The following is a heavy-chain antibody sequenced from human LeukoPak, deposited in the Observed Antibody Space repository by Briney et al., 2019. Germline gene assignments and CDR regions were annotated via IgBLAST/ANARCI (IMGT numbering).Heavy chain of an antibody. D-gene: IGHD2-2*03. CDR2: IYPSGRT. CDR1: SGFMTDSC. J-gene: IGHJ4*02. V-gene: IGHV4-59*12. CDR3: TREGYNRSGYFLDF. Sequence: SETLSLTCSVSSGFMTDSCWSWFRQAPGKGFEWLGFIYPSGRTEYSPSLRSRVSFSVATSRMEATVRLSSVTASDTAVYYCTREGYNRSGYFLDFWGQGTLVTVSS.